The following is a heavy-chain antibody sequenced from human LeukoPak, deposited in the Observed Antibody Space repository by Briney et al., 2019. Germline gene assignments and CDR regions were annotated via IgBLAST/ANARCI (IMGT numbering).Heavy chain of an antibody. D-gene: IGHD6-19*01. CDR2: INHSGST. CDR1: GGSFSGYY. J-gene: IGHJ4*02. V-gene: IGHV4-34*01. CDR3: ARVQAVAGTESFDY. Sequence: SETLSLTCAVYGGSFSGYYWSWIRQPPGKGLEWIGEINHSGSTNYNPSLKSRVTISVGTSKNQFSLKLSSVTAADAAVYHCARVQAVAGTESFDYWGQGTLVTVSS.